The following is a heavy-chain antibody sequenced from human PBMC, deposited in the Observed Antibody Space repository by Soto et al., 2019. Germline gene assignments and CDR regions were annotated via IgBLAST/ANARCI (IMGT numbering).Heavy chain of an antibody. J-gene: IGHJ6*02. CDR3: ARHNSDYYYGMDV. CDR1: GGSISSGGYY. CDR2: IYYSGST. V-gene: IGHV4-31*03. Sequence: SSETLSLTCTVSGGSISSGGYYWSWIRQHPGKGLEWIGYIYYSGSTYYNPSLKSRVTISVDTSKNQFSLKLSSVTAADTAVYYCARHNSDYYYGMDVWGQGTTVTVSS. D-gene: IGHD1-26*01.